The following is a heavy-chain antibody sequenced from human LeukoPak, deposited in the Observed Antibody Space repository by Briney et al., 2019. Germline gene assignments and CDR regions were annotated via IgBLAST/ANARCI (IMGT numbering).Heavy chain of an antibody. CDR1: GGSISSGSYY. CDR3: ARSSGYDLSYLDY. V-gene: IGHV4-61*02. J-gene: IGHJ4*02. Sequence: SQTLSLTCTVSGGSISSGSYYWSWIRQPAGKGLEWIGRIHTSGSTNYNPSLKSRVTISVDTSKNQFSLKLSSVTAADTAVYYCARSSGYDLSYLDYWGQGTLVTVSS. CDR2: IHTSGST. D-gene: IGHD3-22*01.